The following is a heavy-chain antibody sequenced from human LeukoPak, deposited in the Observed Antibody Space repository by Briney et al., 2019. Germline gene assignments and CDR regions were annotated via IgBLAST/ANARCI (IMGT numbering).Heavy chain of an antibody. CDR3: AAYCGTSTCSGEGLDY. D-gene: IGHD2-21*01. Sequence: PSETLSLTCTGSGGSISSYYWSWIRQPPGKGLERIGYIYHSGSTNYNPSLKSRVTMSVDTSKNQFSLKLSSVTAADTAVYYCAAYCGTSTCSGEGLDYWGQGTLVTVSS. J-gene: IGHJ4*02. CDR1: GGSISSYY. V-gene: IGHV4-59*01. CDR2: IYHSGST.